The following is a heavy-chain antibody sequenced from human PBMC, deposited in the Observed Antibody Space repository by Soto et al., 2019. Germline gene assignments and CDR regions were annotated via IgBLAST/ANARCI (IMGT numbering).Heavy chain of an antibody. CDR2: IYYSGST. Sequence: QVQLQESGPGLVKPSQTLSLTCTVSGGSISSGGYYWSWIRQHPGKGLEWIGYIYYSGSTYYNPSLKSRVTIPVATSKTQFSLKPSSVTAADTAVYYSARVGGINWFAPWGQGTRVTVSP. V-gene: IGHV4-31*03. CDR3: ARVGGINWFAP. D-gene: IGHD1-20*01. CDR1: GGSISSGGYY. J-gene: IGHJ5*02.